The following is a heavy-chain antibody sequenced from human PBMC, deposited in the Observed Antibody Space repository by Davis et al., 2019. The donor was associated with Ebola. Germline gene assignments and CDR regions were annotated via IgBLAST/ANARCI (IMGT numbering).Heavy chain of an antibody. Sequence: ASVKVSCKASGYTFNSYYIHWVRQAPGQGLEWMGLINPSGGSTVFPQKFQGRVTMTSDTSTRTVYMQLKSLRSEDTAVYYCARGFSVDWFDPWGQGTLVTVSS. J-gene: IGHJ5*02. CDR3: ARGFSVDWFDP. D-gene: IGHD2-15*01. CDR1: GYTFNSYY. CDR2: INPSGGST. V-gene: IGHV1-46*02.